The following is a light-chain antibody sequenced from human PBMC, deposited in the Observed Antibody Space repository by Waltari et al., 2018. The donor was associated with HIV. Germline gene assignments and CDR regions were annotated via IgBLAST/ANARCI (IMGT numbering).Light chain of an antibody. Sequence: QSVLTQPPSASGTPGQRVTISCSGTTSTVGSNFVSWYQQPPGTAPKLLIYRDNRRPSGVPDRFSGSKAGASASLAISGLRSEDEGDYYCATWDGSLGGAYVFGAGTKVSVL. CDR2: RDN. CDR1: TSTVGSNF. V-gene: IGLV1-47*01. CDR3: ATWDGSLGGAYV. J-gene: IGLJ1*01.